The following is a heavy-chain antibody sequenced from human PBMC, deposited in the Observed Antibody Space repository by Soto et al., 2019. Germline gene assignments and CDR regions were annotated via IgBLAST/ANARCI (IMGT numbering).Heavy chain of an antibody. J-gene: IGHJ4*02. CDR1: GFTFSNHG. CDR3: ERDVDSGKIDY. D-gene: IGHD3-10*01. CDR2: VSYDGGNE. Sequence: GGSLRLSCAASGFTFSNHGMHWVRQAPGKGLEWVAFVSYDGGNEYYPDSLKGRFTISRDNSKNTLYLQMNSLRAEDTSIYYCERDVDSGKIDYWGQGTLVTVSS. V-gene: IGHV3-30*03.